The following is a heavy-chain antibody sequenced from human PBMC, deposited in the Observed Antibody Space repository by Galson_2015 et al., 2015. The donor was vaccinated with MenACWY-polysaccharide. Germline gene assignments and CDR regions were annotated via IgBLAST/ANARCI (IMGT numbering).Heavy chain of an antibody. CDR3: AKGRYDSGWNYFDN. J-gene: IGHJ4*02. V-gene: IGHV3-9*01. CDR1: GFTFDNYA. Sequence: SLRLSCAASGFTFDNYAMHWVRQAPGKGLEWVSGISWNSGSIGYADSVKGRFTISRDNAKNSLYLQMNSLRAEDTALYYCAKGRYDSGWNYFDNWGREPWSPSPQ. D-gene: IGHD6-19*01. CDR2: ISWNSGSI.